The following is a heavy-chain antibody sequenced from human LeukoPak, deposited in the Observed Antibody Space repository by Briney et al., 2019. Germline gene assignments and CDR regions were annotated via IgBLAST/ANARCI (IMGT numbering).Heavy chain of an antibody. Sequence: GGTLRLSCAASGFIFSDYGMSWVRQAPGKGLEWVSTIGGRGGSTYYADSVKGRFTISRDNSKNTLYLQMNSLRAEDTAVYYCAKDRHAPGRYCSSTTCFPFDPWGQGTLVTVSS. CDR2: IGGRGGST. CDR1: GFIFSDYG. J-gene: IGHJ5*02. CDR3: AKDRHAPGRYCSSTTCFPFDP. V-gene: IGHV3-23*01. D-gene: IGHD2-2*01.